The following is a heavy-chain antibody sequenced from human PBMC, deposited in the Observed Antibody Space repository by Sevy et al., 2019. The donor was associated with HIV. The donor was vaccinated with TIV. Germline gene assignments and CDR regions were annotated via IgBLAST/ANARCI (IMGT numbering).Heavy chain of an antibody. Sequence: GSLRLSCAASGFTFSSYWMIWVRQAPGKGLEWVAFIHYKGSDKYYADAVKGRYTISRDNSKNTVYLQMSSLRAEDTAVYYCAKDYSTGWYGYYYGMDVRGQGTTVTVSS. CDR2: IHYKGSDK. CDR1: GFTFSSYW. V-gene: IGHV3-30*02. D-gene: IGHD6-19*01. CDR3: AKDYSTGWYGYYYGMDV. J-gene: IGHJ6*02.